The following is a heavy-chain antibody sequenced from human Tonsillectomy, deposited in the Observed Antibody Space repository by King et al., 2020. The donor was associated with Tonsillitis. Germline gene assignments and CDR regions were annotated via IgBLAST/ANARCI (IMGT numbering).Heavy chain of an antibody. Sequence: VQLVESGAEVKKPGASVKVSCKAFGYSFTSYDINWVRQATGQGFEWMGYINPNGNTHYAQKFQGRVTMTRNTSISAAYMELSGLRSDDTAVYYCARGRGYSGYPDYWGQGTLVTVSS. CDR2: INPNGNT. D-gene: IGHD5-12*01. J-gene: IGHJ4*02. CDR3: ARGRGYSGYPDY. V-gene: IGHV1-8*01. CDR1: GYSFTSYD.